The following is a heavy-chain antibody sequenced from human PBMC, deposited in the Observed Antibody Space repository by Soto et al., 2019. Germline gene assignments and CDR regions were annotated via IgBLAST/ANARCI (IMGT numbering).Heavy chain of an antibody. V-gene: IGHV1-18*04. D-gene: IGHD5-18*01. CDR2: ISAYNGNT. CDR1: GYTFTSYG. CDR3: ARDRPYRYSYGRIDY. Sequence: ASVKVSCKASGYTFTSYGISWVRQAPGQGLEWMGWISAYNGNTNYAQKLQGRVTMTTDTSTSTAYMELRSLRSDDTAVYYCARDRPYRYSYGRIDYWGQGTLVTVS. J-gene: IGHJ4*02.